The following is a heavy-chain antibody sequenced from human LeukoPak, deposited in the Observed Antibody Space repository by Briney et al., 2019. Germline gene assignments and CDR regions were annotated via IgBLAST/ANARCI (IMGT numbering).Heavy chain of an antibody. V-gene: IGHV4-59*12. D-gene: IGHD5-24*01. CDR1: GASISSYY. CDR3: ARSFPTDGSIAY. Sequence: SETLSLTCTVSGASISSYYWSWIRQPPGKGLEWIGHIFYTGSSNYNPPLKSRVTISVDTSKNQFSLRLTSVTAADTALYYCARSFPTDGSIAYWGQGTLVTVS. J-gene: IGHJ4*02. CDR2: IFYTGSS.